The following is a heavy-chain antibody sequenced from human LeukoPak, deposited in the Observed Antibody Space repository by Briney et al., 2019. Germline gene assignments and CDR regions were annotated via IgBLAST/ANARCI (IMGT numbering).Heavy chain of an antibody. CDR2: ISAYNGNT. CDR1: GYTFTTYD. V-gene: IGHV1-18*01. CDR3: ARTGELLGIDY. Sequence: ASVKVSCKASGYTFTTYDINWVRQASGQGLEWMGWISAYNGNTNYAQKLQGRVTMTTDTSTSTAYMELRSLRSDDTAVYYCARTGELLGIDYWGQGTLVTVSS. D-gene: IGHD1-26*01. J-gene: IGHJ4*02.